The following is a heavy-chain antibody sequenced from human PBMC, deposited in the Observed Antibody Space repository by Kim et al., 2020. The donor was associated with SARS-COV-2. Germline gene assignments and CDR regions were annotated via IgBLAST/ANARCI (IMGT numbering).Heavy chain of an antibody. CDR3: ARGGPYGSGSYYRPQARVYGMDV. CDR1: GGSFSGYY. V-gene: IGHV4-34*01. D-gene: IGHD3-10*01. Sequence: SETLSLTCAVYGGSFSGYYWSWIRQPPGKGLEWIGEINHSGSTNYNPSLKSRVTISVDTSKNQFSLKLSSVTAADTAVYYCARGGPYGSGSYYRPQARVYGMDVWGQGTTVTVSS. CDR2: INHSGST. J-gene: IGHJ6*02.